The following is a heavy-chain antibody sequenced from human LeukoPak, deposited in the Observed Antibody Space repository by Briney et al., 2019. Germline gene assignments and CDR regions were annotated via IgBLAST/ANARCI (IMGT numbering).Heavy chain of an antibody. D-gene: IGHD3-10*01. J-gene: IGHJ4*02. V-gene: IGHV1-46*01. Sequence: ASVKVSCKASGYTFTSYYMHWVRQAPGQGLEWMGIINPSGGSTSYAQKFQGRVTMTRDTSTSTVYMELSSLRSEDTAVYYCARWQALWFGELFEDYWGQGTLVTVSS. CDR1: GYTFTSYY. CDR2: INPSGGST. CDR3: ARWQALWFGELFEDY.